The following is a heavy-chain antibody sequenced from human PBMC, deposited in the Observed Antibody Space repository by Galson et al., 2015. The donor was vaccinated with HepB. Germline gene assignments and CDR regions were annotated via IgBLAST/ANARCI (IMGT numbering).Heavy chain of an antibody. Sequence: SVKVSCKASGYTFTSYGISWVRQAPGQGLEWTGWISAYNGNTNYAQKLQGRVTMTTDTSTSTAYMELRSLRSDDTAVYYCARTPDIVVVPAAAGGTMDVWGQGTTVTVSS. CDR1: GYTFTSYG. D-gene: IGHD2-2*01. V-gene: IGHV1-18*04. CDR2: ISAYNGNT. CDR3: ARTPDIVVVPAAAGGTMDV. J-gene: IGHJ6*02.